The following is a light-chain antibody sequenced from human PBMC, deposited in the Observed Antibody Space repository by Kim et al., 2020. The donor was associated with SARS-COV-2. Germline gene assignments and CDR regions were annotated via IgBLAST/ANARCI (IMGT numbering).Light chain of an antibody. CDR2: GAS. Sequence: DIQMTQSPSSLSASVGDRVTITCRASRNINYDLAWYEQKPGKPPNLLIYGASTLQSGVPSRFSGSGSGTDFTLTIDNLQPEDVATYYCQVYDDVPYTFGQGTKVDIK. CDR3: QVYDDVPYT. CDR1: RNINYD. V-gene: IGKV1-27*01. J-gene: IGKJ2*01.